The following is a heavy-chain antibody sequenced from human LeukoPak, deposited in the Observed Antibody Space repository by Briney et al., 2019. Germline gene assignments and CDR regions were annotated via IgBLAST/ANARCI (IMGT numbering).Heavy chain of an antibody. CDR1: GGTFSSYA. J-gene: IGHJ4*02. V-gene: IGHV1-69*01. Sequence: SVKVSCKASGGTFSSYAISWVRQAPGQGFEWMGGIIPIFGTANYAQKFQGRVTITADESTSTAYMELSSLRSEDTAVYYCASTGGRGYYDSSGYLSLFDYWGQGTLVTVSS. CDR2: IIPIFGTA. CDR3: ASTGGRGYYDSSGYLSLFDY. D-gene: IGHD3-22*01.